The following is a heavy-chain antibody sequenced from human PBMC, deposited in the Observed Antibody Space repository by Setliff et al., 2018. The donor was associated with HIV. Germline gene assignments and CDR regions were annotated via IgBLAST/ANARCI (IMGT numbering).Heavy chain of an antibody. Sequence: SETLSLTCAVYGGAFSRFYWSWLRQAPEKGLEWIGDINHSGITNYNPSLKSRLSISVDTSKNKFSLNLTSVTAADAAMYFCVSRPGGITRARFDHWGQGTQVTVSS. CDR1: GGAFSRFY. D-gene: IGHD3-16*01. V-gene: IGHV4-34*01. J-gene: IGHJ4*02. CDR2: INHSGIT. CDR3: VSRPGGITRARFDH.